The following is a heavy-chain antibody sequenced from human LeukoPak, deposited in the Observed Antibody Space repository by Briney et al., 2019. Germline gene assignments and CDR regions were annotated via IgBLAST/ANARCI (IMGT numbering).Heavy chain of an antibody. Sequence: GASVKVSCKASGGTFSSYAISWVRQAPGQGLEWMGRIIPILGIANYAQKFQGRVTITADKSTSTAYMELSSLRSEDTAVYYCARDNSGYDLFSGYYFDYWGQGTLVTVSS. CDR1: GGTFSSYA. D-gene: IGHD5-12*01. CDR2: IIPILGIA. V-gene: IGHV1-69*04. CDR3: ARDNSGYDLFSGYYFDY. J-gene: IGHJ4*02.